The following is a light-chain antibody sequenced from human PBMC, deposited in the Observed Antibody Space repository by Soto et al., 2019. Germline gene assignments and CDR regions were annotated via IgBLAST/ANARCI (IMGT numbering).Light chain of an antibody. Sequence: VLTQSPGTLSLSPGERTTLSCRASQNXRGXXXAWYQQKPGQPPRLLIYRGSSRAPGIPDRFSGRGSGXXXXXXIXXXEPEDFAVXYXQXYGTSAPWTFGQGTRVEIK. CDR3: QXYGTSAPWT. CDR1: QNXRGXX. CDR2: RGS. J-gene: IGKJ1*01. V-gene: IGKV3-20*01.